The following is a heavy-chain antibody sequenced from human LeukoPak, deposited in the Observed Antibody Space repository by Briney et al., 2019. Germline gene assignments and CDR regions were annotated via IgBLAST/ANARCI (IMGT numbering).Heavy chain of an antibody. CDR1: GGSISSSPYY. CDR2: IYYSGTT. J-gene: IGHJ5*02. CDR3: AKGAGGFSYYNWFDP. Sequence: SETLSLTCTVSGGSISSSPYYWGWIRQPPGKGVEWIESIYYSGTTYYSPSLESRVTISVDTSKNQFSLKLASVTAPDTAIYYSAKGAGGFSYYNWFDPWGQGTLVTVSS. V-gene: IGHV4-39*07. D-gene: IGHD5-18*01.